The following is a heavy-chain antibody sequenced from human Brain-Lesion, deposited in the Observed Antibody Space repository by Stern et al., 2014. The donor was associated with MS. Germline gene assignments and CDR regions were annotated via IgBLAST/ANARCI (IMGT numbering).Heavy chain of an antibody. V-gene: IGHV1-45*02. D-gene: IGHD4-17*01. Sequence: QVQLVQSGAEVKKTGSSVKVSCQASGNTFTNRYLHWVRQAPGQALEWMGWITPFTGNTNYAQNFQDRVTITMDRSMSTAYMDLSSLRSDDTAIYFCAECGSYGFVYWGQGTLVTVSS. CDR3: AECGSYGFVY. CDR2: ITPFTGNT. CDR1: GNTFTNRY. J-gene: IGHJ4*02.